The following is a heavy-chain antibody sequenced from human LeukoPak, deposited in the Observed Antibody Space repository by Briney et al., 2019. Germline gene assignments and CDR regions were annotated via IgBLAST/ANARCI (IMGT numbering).Heavy chain of an antibody. V-gene: IGHV1-18*01. CDR2: ISAYNGNT. CDR3: AREVPYDTSRYYQPFDY. Sequence: ASVKVSCKASGYTFTSYGISWVRQAPGQGLEWMRRISAYNGNTNYAQKLQGRVTMTTDTSTSTAYMNLRSLRSDDTAVYYCAREVPYDTSRYYQPFDYWGQGTLVTVSS. D-gene: IGHD3-22*01. J-gene: IGHJ4*02. CDR1: GYTFTSYG.